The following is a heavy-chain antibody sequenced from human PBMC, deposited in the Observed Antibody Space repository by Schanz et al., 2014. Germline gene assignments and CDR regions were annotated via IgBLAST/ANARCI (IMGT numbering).Heavy chain of an antibody. J-gene: IGHJ5*02. CDR1: GGSFSGYY. CDR2: ISHSGDT. V-gene: IGHV4-34*01. D-gene: IGHD5-12*01. CDR3: ARGGSVATIAPYTWFDP. Sequence: QVQLRQWGAGLLRPSETLSLTCAVYGGSFSGYYWTWIRQPPGKRLEWIGEISHSGDTNFNPSLKSRVTISVDTSKSQSSRKLNSVTAADTAVYYCARGGSVATIAPYTWFDPWGQGTLVTVSS.